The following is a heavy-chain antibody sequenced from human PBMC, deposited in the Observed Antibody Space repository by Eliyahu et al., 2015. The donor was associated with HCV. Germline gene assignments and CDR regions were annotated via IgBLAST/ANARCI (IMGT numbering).Heavy chain of an antibody. CDR2: ISAYNGNT. J-gene: IGHJ4*02. V-gene: IGHV1-18*01. Sequence: WISAYNGNTNYAQKLQGRVTMTTDTSTSTAYMELRSLRSDDTAVYYCARHEYSSPPPPFDYWGQGTLVTVSS. CDR3: ARHEYSSPPPPFDY. D-gene: IGHD6-6*01.